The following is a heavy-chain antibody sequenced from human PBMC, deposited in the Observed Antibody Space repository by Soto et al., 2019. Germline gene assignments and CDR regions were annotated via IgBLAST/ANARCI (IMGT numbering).Heavy chain of an antibody. Sequence: SETKSLTYTFSDFSISSGCYYLRWISPHPGKGLEWIGYIYYSGSTYYNPSLKSRVTISVDTSKNQFSLKLSSVTAADTAVYYCARDRHDILTGYTPSLDYYMDVWGKGTTVTVSS. CDR1: DFSISSGCYY. V-gene: IGHV4-31*03. CDR2: IYYSGST. J-gene: IGHJ6*03. CDR3: ARDRHDILTGYTPSLDYYMDV. D-gene: IGHD3-9*01.